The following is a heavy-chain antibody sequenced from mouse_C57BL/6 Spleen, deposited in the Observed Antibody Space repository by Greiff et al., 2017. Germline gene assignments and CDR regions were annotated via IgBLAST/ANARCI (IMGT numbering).Heavy chain of an antibody. CDR1: GYTFTSYW. V-gene: IGHV1-50*01. CDR2: IDPSDSYT. CDR3: ARGDTTVVATRAWFAY. D-gene: IGHD1-1*01. J-gene: IGHJ3*01. Sequence: VQLQQPGAELVKPGASVKLSCKASGYTFTSYWMQWVKQRPGQGLEWIGEIDPSDSYTNYNQKFKGKATLTVDTSSSTAYMQLSSLTSEDSAVYYCARGDTTVVATRAWFAYWGQGTLVTVSA.